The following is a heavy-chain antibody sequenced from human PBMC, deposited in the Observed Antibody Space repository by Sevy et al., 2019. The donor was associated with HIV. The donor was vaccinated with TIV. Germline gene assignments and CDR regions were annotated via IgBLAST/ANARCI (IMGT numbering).Heavy chain of an antibody. CDR2: KKQDPGPK. J-gene: IGHJ4*02. CDR1: GSPLGKYW. Sequence: GGHLSLPCPAPGSPLGKYWMAWSARAQGKGLEWVPNKKQDPGPKYYVDSVKGRFTISRVNAKNSLYLQMNSLRAEDTAVYFCARDDGNYYFHYWGQGTLVTVSS. D-gene: IGHD1-7*01. V-gene: IGHV3-7*01. CDR3: ARDDGNYYFHY.